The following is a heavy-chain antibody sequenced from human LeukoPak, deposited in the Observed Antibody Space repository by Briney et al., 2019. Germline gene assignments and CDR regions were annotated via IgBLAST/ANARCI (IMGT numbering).Heavy chain of an antibody. CDR2: IRSKAYGGTT. J-gene: IGHJ4*02. Sequence: PGGSLRLSCTASGFTFGDYAMSWFSQAPGKGLEWVGFIRSKAYGGTTEYAASVKGRFTISRDDSKSIAYLQMNSLKTEDTAVYYCTRDQVLLYYFDYWGQGTLVTVSS. CDR3: TRDQVLLYYFDY. V-gene: IGHV3-49*03. CDR1: GFTFGDYA. D-gene: IGHD2/OR15-2a*01.